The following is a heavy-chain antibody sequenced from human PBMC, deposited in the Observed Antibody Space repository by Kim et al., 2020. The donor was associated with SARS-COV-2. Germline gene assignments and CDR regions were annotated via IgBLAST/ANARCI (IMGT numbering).Heavy chain of an antibody. D-gene: IGHD6-19*01. V-gene: IGHV3-74*01. CDR3: VVGFSYSSGWYVLDY. CDR2: INSDGSST. J-gene: IGHJ4*02. CDR1: GFTFSSYW. Sequence: GGSLRLSCAASGFTFSSYWMHWVRQAPGKGLVWVSRINSDGSSTSYADSVKGRFTISRDNAKNTLYLQMNSLRAEDTAVYYCVVGFSYSSGWYVLDYWGQGTLVIVSS.